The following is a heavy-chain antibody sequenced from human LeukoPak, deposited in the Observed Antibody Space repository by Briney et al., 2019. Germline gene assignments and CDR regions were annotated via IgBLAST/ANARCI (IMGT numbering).Heavy chain of an antibody. CDR2: ISPYNGNT. CDR3: ASYQQQRRAHCGMDV. Sequence: ASVKVSCKASDYIFTSYGISWVRQAPGQGLEWMGWISPYNGNTDYAQKFQGRVTMTTDTSTSTAYMELRSLRSDDTAVYYCASYQQQRRAHCGMDVWGQGTTVTVSS. V-gene: IGHV1-18*01. CDR1: DYIFTSYG. D-gene: IGHD6-13*01. J-gene: IGHJ6*02.